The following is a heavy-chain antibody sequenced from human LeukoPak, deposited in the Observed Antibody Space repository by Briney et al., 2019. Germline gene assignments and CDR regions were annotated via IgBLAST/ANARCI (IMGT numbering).Heavy chain of an antibody. D-gene: IGHD3-3*01. CDR3: ARGGVQYYDFWSGYSGRHNYYYYYMDV. J-gene: IGHJ6*03. CDR1: GGSFSGYY. CDR2: INHSGST. Sequence: PSETLSLTCAVYGGSFSGYYWSWIRQPPGKGLEWIGEINHSGSTNYNPSLKSRVTISVDTSKNQFSLKLSSVTAADTAVYYCARGGVQYYDFWSGYSGRHNYYYYYMDVWGKGTTVTVSS. V-gene: IGHV4-34*01.